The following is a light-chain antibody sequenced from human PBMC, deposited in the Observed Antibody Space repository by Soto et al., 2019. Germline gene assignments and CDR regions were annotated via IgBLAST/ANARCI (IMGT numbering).Light chain of an antibody. CDR1: SGDIGSHNR. CDR3: SSYTNINTRACV. V-gene: IGLV2-14*01. J-gene: IGLJ1*01. Sequence: QSVRTQPASVSVSPGQSITISCTGTSGDIGSHNRVSWYQQHPGKAPKLIIYEVTDRPSGVSNRFSGSKSGNTASLTISGLQAEDEAEYYCSSYTNINTRACVFGTGTKVTVL. CDR2: EVT.